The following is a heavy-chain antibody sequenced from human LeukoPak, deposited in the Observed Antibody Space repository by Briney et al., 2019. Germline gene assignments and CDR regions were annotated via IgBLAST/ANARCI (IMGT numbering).Heavy chain of an antibody. CDR2: INHSGST. D-gene: IGHD6-19*01. CDR1: GGSFSGYY. CDR3: ARGHDSSGLLFDF. Sequence: SETLSLTCAVYGGSFSGYYWSWIRHPPGKGLEWIGEINHSGSTNYNPSLKSRVTISVDTSKNQFSLKLSSVTAADTAAYYCARGHDSSGLLFDFWGQGTLVTVSS. V-gene: IGHV4-34*01. J-gene: IGHJ4*02.